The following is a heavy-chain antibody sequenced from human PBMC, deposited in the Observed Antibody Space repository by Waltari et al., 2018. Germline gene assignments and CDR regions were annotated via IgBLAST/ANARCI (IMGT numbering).Heavy chain of an antibody. CDR2: IYYSGST. J-gene: IGHJ1*01. V-gene: IGHV4-31*03. Sequence: QVQLQESGPGLVKPSQTLSLTCTVSGGSISSGGYYWSWIRPHPGKGLEWIGDIYYSGSTYYNPALKSRVTISVDTSKNQFSLKLSSVTAADTAVYYCARYGMLVAFQHWGQGTLVTVSS. CDR1: GGSISSGGYY. D-gene: IGHD3-22*01. CDR3: ARYGMLVAFQH.